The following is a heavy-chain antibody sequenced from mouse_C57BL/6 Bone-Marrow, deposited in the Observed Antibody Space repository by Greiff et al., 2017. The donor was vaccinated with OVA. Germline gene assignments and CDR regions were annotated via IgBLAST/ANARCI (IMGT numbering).Heavy chain of an antibody. CDR2: ISSGGSYT. CDR3: ARHDYDGSSFWYFDV. D-gene: IGHD1-1*01. CDR1: GFTFSSYG. J-gene: IGHJ1*03. Sequence: EVMLVESGGDLVKPGGSLKLSCAASGFTFSSYGMSWVRQTPDKRLEWVATISSGGSYTYYPDSVKGRFTISRDNAKNTLYLQMSSLKSEDTAMYYCARHDYDGSSFWYFDVWGTGTTVTVSS. V-gene: IGHV5-6*02.